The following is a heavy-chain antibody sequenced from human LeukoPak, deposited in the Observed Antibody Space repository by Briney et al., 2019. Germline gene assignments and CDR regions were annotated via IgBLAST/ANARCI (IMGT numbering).Heavy chain of an antibody. V-gene: IGHV1-2*02. D-gene: IGHD3-22*01. CDR3: ARAPMIVGVFPPILDF. Sequence: ASVKISCATSRYTFTGYNMHWVRQAPGQELEWMGGINPYTGGINYAKKFHGRVKMSSDTTISTAYMKLSSVRSDVTAMYYCARAPMIVGVFPPILDFWGQGTLVTVSS. CDR1: RYTFTGYN. J-gene: IGHJ4*02. CDR2: INPYTGGI.